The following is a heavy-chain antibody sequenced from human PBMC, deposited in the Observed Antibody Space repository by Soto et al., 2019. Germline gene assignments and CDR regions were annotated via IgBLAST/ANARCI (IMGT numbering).Heavy chain of an antibody. Sequence: SETLSLTCTVSGGSISSYYWSWIRQPPGKGLEWIGYIYYSGSTNYNPSLKSRVTISVDTSKNQFSLKLSSVTAADTAVYYCARYFFDYSNYRYYFDYWGQGTLVTVSS. D-gene: IGHD4-4*01. CDR1: GGSISSYY. CDR2: IYYSGST. V-gene: IGHV4-59*01. J-gene: IGHJ4*02. CDR3: ARYFFDYSNYRYYFDY.